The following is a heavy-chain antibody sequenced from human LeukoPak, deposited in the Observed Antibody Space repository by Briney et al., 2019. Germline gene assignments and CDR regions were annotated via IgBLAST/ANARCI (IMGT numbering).Heavy chain of an antibody. D-gene: IGHD2-8*02. CDR3: ATYWSTGTSDY. CDR2: ITHTGST. Sequence: SETLSLTCAVYGGSFSGYYWTWLRQPPGKALEWIGEITHTGSTNYNPSLKSRVTISVDTSKNQFSLNLSSVTAADTAVYYCATYWSTGTSDYWGQGTLVTVSS. CDR1: GGSFSGYY. J-gene: IGHJ4*02. V-gene: IGHV4-34*01.